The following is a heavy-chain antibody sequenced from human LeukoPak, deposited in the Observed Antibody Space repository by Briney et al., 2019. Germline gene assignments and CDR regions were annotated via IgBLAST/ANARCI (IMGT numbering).Heavy chain of an antibody. Sequence: SETLSPTCTVSGDSFTSTDDFWGWIRQPPGTGLEWIGSINYSGKTYYNPSLKSRVIISVDTSKNQVSLRLSSVTAADTAVYYCARSSYSSGRYGGLDVWGQGTTVTVSS. CDR2: INYSGKT. CDR3: ARSSYSSGRYGGLDV. V-gene: IGHV4-39*01. CDR1: GDSFTSTDDF. D-gene: IGHD3-22*01. J-gene: IGHJ6*02.